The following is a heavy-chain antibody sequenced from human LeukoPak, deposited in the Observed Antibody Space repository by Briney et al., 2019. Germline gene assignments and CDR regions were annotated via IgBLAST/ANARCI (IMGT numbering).Heavy chain of an antibody. J-gene: IGHJ5*02. CDR1: GFTFSSYA. CDR2: VSGSGSST. V-gene: IGHV3-23*01. CDR3: AKDRGSSWYPGWFDP. Sequence: GGSLRLSCAASGFTFSSYAMFWVRQAPGKGLEWVSTVSGSGSSTYYADSVKGRFTISRDNSKNTLYLQMNSLRAEDTAVYYCAKDRGSSWYPGWFDPWGQGTLVTVSS. D-gene: IGHD6-13*01.